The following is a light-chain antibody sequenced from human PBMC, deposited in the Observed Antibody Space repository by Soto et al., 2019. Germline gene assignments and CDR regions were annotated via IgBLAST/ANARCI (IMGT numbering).Light chain of an antibody. CDR2: AAS. CDR1: QGISRW. V-gene: IGKV1-12*01. CDR3: QQANSFPLT. Sequence: DIQMTQSPSSVSASVGDRVTITCRASQGISRWLAWYQQKPGKAPKLLIYAASSLQSGVPPRFSGTGSGTDFTLTISSLQPEDFATYYCQQANSFPLTFGRGTKVDIK. J-gene: IGKJ4*01.